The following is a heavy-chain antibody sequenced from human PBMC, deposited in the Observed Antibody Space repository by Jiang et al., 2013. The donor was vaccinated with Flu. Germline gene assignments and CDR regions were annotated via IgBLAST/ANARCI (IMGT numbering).Heavy chain of an antibody. V-gene: IGHV3-11*01. Sequence: VQLLESGGGLVKPGGSLRLSCAASGFTFSDYYMNWIRQAPGKGLEWLSYITTSGITMYYADSVKGRFTISRDNANNSLYLQMNSLRAEDTAVYYCAGRLYNRYYYYGMDVWGQGTTVTVSS. D-gene: IGHD4/OR15-4a*01. CDR3: AGRLYNRYYYYGMDV. CDR2: ITTSGITM. J-gene: IGHJ6*02. CDR1: GFTFSDYY.